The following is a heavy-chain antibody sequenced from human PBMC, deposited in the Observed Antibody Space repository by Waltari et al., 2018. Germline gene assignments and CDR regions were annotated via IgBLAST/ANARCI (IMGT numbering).Heavy chain of an antibody. D-gene: IGHD6-13*01. Sequence: EVQLEESGGGLVQPGGSLRLSCAASGFTFSSYAMSWVRQAPGKGLEVVSAISGRVGSTYYADSVKGRFTISRDNSKNTLYLQMNSLRAEDTAVYYCAREQQLLNDAFDIWGQGTMVTVSS. CDR1: GFTFSSYA. CDR2: ISGRVGST. CDR3: AREQQLLNDAFDI. J-gene: IGHJ3*02. V-gene: IGHV3-23*04.